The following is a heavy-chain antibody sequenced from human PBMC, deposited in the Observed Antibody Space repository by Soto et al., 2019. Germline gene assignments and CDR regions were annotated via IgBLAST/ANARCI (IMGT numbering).Heavy chain of an antibody. V-gene: IGHV4-34*01. CDR2: INHSGST. J-gene: IGHJ6*03. CDR3: ARGNIVVVVAAPNYYYYMDV. D-gene: IGHD2-15*01. CDR1: GGSFSGYY. Sequence: SETLSLTCAVYGGSFSGYYWSWIRQPPGKGLEWIGEINHSGSTNYNPSLKSRVTISVDTSKNQFSLKLSSVTAADTAVYYCARGNIVVVVAAPNYYYYMDVWGKGTTVTVSS.